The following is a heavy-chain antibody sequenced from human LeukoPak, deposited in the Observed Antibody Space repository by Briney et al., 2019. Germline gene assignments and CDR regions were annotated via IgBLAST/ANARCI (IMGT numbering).Heavy chain of an antibody. Sequence: ASVKVSCKASGYTFTSYYMHWVRQAPGQGLEWMGIINPSGGSTGYVQKFQGRVTMTRDTSTSTVYMELSSLRSEDTAVYYCARGPVIGGHSSSSAWYFDLWGRGTLVTVSS. V-gene: IGHV1-46*01. CDR2: INPSGGST. J-gene: IGHJ2*01. D-gene: IGHD6-6*01. CDR3: ARGPVIGGHSSSSAWYFDL. CDR1: GYTFTSYY.